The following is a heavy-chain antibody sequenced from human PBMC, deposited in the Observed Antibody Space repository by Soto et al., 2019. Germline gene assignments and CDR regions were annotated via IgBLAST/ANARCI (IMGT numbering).Heavy chain of an antibody. J-gene: IGHJ4*02. V-gene: IGHV3-23*01. CDR3: AKALLGYSSGWYDY. D-gene: IGHD6-19*01. CDR2: ISGSGGST. CDR1: GFTFSSYA. Sequence: EVQLLESGGGLVQPGGSLRLSCAASGFTFSSYAMSWVRQAPGKGLEWVSAISGSGGSTYYADSVKGRFIISRDNSKNTLYLQMNSLRAEDTAVYYCAKALLGYSSGWYDYWGQGTLVTVSS.